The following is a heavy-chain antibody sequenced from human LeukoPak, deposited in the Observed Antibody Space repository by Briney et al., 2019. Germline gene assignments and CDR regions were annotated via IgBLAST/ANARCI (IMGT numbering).Heavy chain of an antibody. CDR3: ARDYYDSSGYYSGIDY. V-gene: IGHV1-18*01. J-gene: IGHJ4*02. Sequence: GESLKVSCKASGYTFTSYGISWVRQAPGQGLEWMGWISAYSGNTNYAQKLQGRVTMTTDTSTSTAYMELRSLRSDDTAVYYCARDYYDSSGYYSGIDYWGQGTLVTVSS. CDR1: GYTFTSYG. CDR2: ISAYSGNT. D-gene: IGHD3-22*01.